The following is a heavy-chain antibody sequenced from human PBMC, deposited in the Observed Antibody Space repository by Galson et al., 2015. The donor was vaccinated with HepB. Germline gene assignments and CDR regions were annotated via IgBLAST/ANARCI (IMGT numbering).Heavy chain of an antibody. CDR2: SFFGGNT. Sequence: LSLTCTVSGGSTSYYYWSWIRQPPGKGLEWIGYSFFGGNTNYNPSLKSRVSISGDTSKNQFSLRLSSVTAADTAVYYCARHVGKGGSGWYGYYYGMDVWGQGTTVTVSS. V-gene: IGHV4-59*08. CDR3: ARHVGKGGSGWYGYYYGMDV. CDR1: GGSTSYYY. D-gene: IGHD6-19*01. J-gene: IGHJ6*02.